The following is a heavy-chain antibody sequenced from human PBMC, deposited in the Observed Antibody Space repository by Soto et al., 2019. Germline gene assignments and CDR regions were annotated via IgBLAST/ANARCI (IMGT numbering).Heavy chain of an antibody. V-gene: IGHV4-39*01. Sequence: PSETLSLTCTVSGGSISSSSYYWGWIRQPPGKGLEWIGSIYYSGSTYYNPSLKSRVTISVDTSKNQFSLKLSSVTAADTAVYYCARQRSPLLTAGYSSGWYLTPPRPYYFDSWGQGTLVPVSS. D-gene: IGHD6-19*01. CDR1: GGSISSSSYY. J-gene: IGHJ4*02. CDR3: ARQRSPLLTAGYSSGWYLTPPRPYYFDS. CDR2: IYYSGST.